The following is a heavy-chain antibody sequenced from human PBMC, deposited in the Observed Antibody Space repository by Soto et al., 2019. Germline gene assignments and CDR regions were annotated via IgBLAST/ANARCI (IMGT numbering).Heavy chain of an antibody. J-gene: IGHJ6*03. CDR2: IIPILGIA. Sequence: SVKVSCKASGGTFSSYTISWVRQAPGQGLEWMGRIIPILGIANYAQKFQGRVTITADKSTSTAYMELSSLRSEDTAVYYCARDIAAAGTYYYYYMDVWGKGITVTVSS. CDR1: GGTFSSYT. D-gene: IGHD6-13*01. V-gene: IGHV1-69*04. CDR3: ARDIAAAGTYYYYYMDV.